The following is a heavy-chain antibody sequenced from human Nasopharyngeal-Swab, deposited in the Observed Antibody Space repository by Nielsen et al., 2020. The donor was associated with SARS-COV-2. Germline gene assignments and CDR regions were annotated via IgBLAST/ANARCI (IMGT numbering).Heavy chain of an antibody. CDR3: ARETPAMFAY. Sequence: GVLKLSCAASGFTFNLFTLNWVRQAPGKGLEWVSAISSTGDYIYYAASVKGRFTVSRDNAKNSVYLQMNSVRAEDTAVYYCARETPAMFAYWGQGTLVTVSS. CDR2: ISSTGDYI. V-gene: IGHV3-21*01. CDR1: GFTFNLFT. J-gene: IGHJ4*02.